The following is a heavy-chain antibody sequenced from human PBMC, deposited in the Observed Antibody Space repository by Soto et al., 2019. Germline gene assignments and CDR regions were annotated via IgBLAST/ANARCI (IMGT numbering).Heavy chain of an antibody. CDR3: AKDIADELRPRSWFDP. Sequence: GGSLRLSCAASGFTFDDYAMHWVRQAPGKGLEWVSGISWNSGSIGYADSVKGRFTISRDNAKNSLYLQMNSLRAEDTALYYCAKDIADELRPRSWFDPWGQGTLVTVSS. CDR2: ISWNSGSI. CDR1: GFTFDDYA. D-gene: IGHD1-7*01. V-gene: IGHV3-9*01. J-gene: IGHJ5*02.